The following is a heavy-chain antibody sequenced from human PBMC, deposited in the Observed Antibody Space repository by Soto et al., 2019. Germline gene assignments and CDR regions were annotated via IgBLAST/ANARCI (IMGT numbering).Heavy chain of an antibody. CDR3: ASFTFGGVDY. V-gene: IGHV4-39*01. J-gene: IGHJ4*02. CDR1: GGSISSSSYY. D-gene: IGHD3-16*01. Sequence: KPSETLSLTCTVSGGSISSSSYYWGWIRQPPGKGLEWIGSIYYSGSTYYNPSLKSRVTISVDTSKNQFSLKLSSVTAADTAVYYCASFTFGGVDYWGQGTLVTVSS. CDR2: IYYSGST.